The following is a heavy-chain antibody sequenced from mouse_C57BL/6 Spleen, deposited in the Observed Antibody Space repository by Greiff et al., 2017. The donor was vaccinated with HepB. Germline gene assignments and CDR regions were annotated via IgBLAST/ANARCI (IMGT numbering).Heavy chain of an antibody. J-gene: IGHJ2*01. D-gene: IGHD1-1*01. Sequence: EVQLQQSGPELVKPGASVKISCKASGYTFTDYYMNWVKQSHGKSLEWIGDINPNTGGTSYNQKFKGKATLTVDKSSSTAYRELRSLTSEDSADYYCARPMYYGSRGRFDYWGQGTTLTVSS. CDR1: GYTFTDYY. CDR2: INPNTGGT. CDR3: ARPMYYGSRGRFDY. V-gene: IGHV1-26*01.